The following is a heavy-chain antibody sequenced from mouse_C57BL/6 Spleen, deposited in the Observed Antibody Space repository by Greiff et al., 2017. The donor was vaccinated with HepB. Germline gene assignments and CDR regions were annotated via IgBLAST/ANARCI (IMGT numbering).Heavy chain of an antibody. CDR1: GYTFTSYD. CDR3: ARYGTTGPAWFAY. V-gene: IGHV1-85*01. CDR2: IYPRDGSN. J-gene: IGHJ3*01. Sequence: VQLKESGPELVKPGASVKLSCKASGYTFTSYDINWVKQRPGQGLEWIGWIYPRDGSNKYNEKFKGKATLTVDTSSSTAYMELHSLTSEDSAVYFCARYGTTGPAWFAYWGQGTLVTVSA. D-gene: IGHD1-1*01.